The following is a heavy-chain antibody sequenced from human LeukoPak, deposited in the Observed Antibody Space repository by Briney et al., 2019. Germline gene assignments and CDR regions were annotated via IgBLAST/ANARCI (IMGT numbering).Heavy chain of an antibody. J-gene: IGHJ5*02. Sequence: PSETLSLTCTVSGYSISSGYYWGWIRQPPGKGLEWIGSIYYSGSTYYNPSLKSRVTISVDTSKNQFSLKLSSVTAADTAVYYCARFSQGSWYTLKGNNWFDPWGQGTLVTVSS. CDR1: GYSISSGYY. D-gene: IGHD6-13*01. V-gene: IGHV4-38-2*02. CDR3: ARFSQGSWYTLKGNNWFDP. CDR2: IYYSGST.